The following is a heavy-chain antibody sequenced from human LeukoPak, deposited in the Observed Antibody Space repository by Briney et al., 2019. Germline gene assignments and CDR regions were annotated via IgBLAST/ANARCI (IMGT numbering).Heavy chain of an antibody. Sequence: GGSLRLSCAASGFTFSSYGMHWVRQAPGKGLEWVAVIWYDGSNKYYADSVKGRFTISRDNSKNTLYLQMNSLRAEDTALYYCAKDADNSDYYRFQDYWGQGALVTVSS. CDR2: IWYDGSNK. J-gene: IGHJ4*02. D-gene: IGHD2-21*02. CDR3: AKDADNSDYYRFQDY. V-gene: IGHV3-33*06. CDR1: GFTFSSYG.